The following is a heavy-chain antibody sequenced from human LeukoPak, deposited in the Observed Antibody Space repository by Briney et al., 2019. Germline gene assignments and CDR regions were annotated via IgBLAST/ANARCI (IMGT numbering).Heavy chain of an antibody. V-gene: IGHV3-23*01. CDR1: GFRFSGYA. CDR2: ISGSGDTT. Sequence: GGSLRLSCAGSGFRFSGYAMSWVRQAPGKGLDWVSTISGSGDTTYYADSVKGRFAISRDNAKNTLDLQMNSLTAEDTAAYYCAKGSAYYDFYYMVVCGKGTTVTVPS. CDR3: AKGSAYYDFYYMVV. J-gene: IGHJ6*03.